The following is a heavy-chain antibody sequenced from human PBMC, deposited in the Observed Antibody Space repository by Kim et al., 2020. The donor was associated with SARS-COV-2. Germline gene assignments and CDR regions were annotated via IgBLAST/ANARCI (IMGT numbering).Heavy chain of an antibody. D-gene: IGHD3-10*01. J-gene: IGHJ5*02. Sequence: TVKGRFTISRNNSKNALYLQMNSLRAEDTAVYYCARGGGWFGGSNWFDPWGQGTLVTVSS. V-gene: IGHV3-30*01. CDR3: ARGGGWFGGSNWFDP.